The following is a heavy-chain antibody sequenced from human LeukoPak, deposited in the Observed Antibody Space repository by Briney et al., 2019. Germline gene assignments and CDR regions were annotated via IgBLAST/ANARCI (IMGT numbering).Heavy chain of an antibody. Sequence: ASVKVSCKASGYTFTSYGISWVRQAPGQGLEWMGWIGAYNGNTNYAQKLQGRVTMTTDTSTSTAYMELRSLRSDDTAVYYCARAPTYYDFWSAGDYFDYWGQGTLVTVSS. D-gene: IGHD3-3*01. CDR2: IGAYNGNT. V-gene: IGHV1-18*01. J-gene: IGHJ4*02. CDR1: GYTFTSYG. CDR3: ARAPTYYDFWSAGDYFDY.